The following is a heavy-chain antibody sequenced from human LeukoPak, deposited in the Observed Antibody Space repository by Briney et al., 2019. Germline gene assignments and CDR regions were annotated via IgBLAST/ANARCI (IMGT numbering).Heavy chain of an antibody. CDR1: GGSISSSSYY. CDR3: ARADIVVVPAAADAFDI. D-gene: IGHD2-2*01. CDR2: IYYSGST. Sequence: SETLSLTCTVSGGSISSSSYYWGWIRQPPGKGLEWIGYIYYSGSTYYNPSLRSRVTISVDTSKNQFSLKLSSVTAADTAVYYCARADIVVVPAAADAFDIWGQGTMVTVSS. J-gene: IGHJ3*02. V-gene: IGHV4-30-4*08.